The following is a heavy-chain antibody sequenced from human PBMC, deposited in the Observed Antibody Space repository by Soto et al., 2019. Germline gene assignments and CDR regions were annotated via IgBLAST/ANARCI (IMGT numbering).Heavy chain of an antibody. J-gene: IGHJ4*01. D-gene: IGHD1-26*01. CDR3: TRGEQYSGRIFDY. Sequence: SQTLSLTCDISGDSVPSNTAAWNWVRQSPSRGLEWLGRTYYRSKWYYDYALSVKSRITINPDTSKNQYSLQLNSVTPEDTAVYYCTRGEQYSGRIFDYWGQGTPVTVSS. CDR2: TYYRSKWYY. CDR1: GDSVPSNTAA. V-gene: IGHV6-1*01.